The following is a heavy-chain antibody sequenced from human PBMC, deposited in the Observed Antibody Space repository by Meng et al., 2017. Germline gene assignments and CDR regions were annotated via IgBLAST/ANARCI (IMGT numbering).Heavy chain of an antibody. D-gene: IGHD3-22*01. CDR1: GFTFSSYG. J-gene: IGHJ4*02. Sequence: GGSLRLSCAASGFTFSSYGMTWVRQTPGKGLEWVSAISGSGSSTYYADSVKGRFTISRDNSKNMLFLQMNSLRGEDTAIYYCAKNSVSSGYHYRDWGQGTQVTVSS. CDR2: ISGSGSST. V-gene: IGHV3-23*01. CDR3: AKNSVSSGYHYRD.